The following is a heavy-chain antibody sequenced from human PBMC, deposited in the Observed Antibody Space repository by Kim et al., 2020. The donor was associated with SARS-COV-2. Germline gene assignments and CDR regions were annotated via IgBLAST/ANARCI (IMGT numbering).Heavy chain of an antibody. CDR1: GYTFTDHY. V-gene: IGHV1-2*02. CDR2: INPHSGDT. J-gene: IGHJ4*02. D-gene: IGHD3-9*01. Sequence: ASVKVSCKASGYTFTDHYMHWVRQAPGQGLEWMGWINPHSGDTNFAQKFQGRVTMTRDTSISTAYMELSSLKSDDTAVYYCARVILSMGSFWGKGTLGTV. CDR3: ARVILSMGSF.